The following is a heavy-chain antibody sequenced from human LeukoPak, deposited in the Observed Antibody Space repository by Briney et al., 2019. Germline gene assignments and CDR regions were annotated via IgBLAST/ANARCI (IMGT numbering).Heavy chain of an antibody. V-gene: IGHV4-4*02. Sequence: PSETLSLTCAVSGGSISSSNWWSWVRQPPGKGLEWIGEIYHSGSTNYNPSLKSRVTISVDRSKNQSSLKLSSVTAADTAVYYCARTEYSSSSSFDYWGQGTLVTVSS. J-gene: IGHJ4*02. CDR2: IYHSGST. D-gene: IGHD6-6*01. CDR1: GGSISSSNW. CDR3: ARTEYSSSSSFDY.